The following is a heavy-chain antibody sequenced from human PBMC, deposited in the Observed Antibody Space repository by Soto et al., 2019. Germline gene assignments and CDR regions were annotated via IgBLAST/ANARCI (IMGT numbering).Heavy chain of an antibody. J-gene: IGHJ4*02. CDR3: ARVVAATSHYFDY. D-gene: IGHD2-15*01. Sequence: HSETLSLTCTVSGGSISTYDWSWIRQSPGKGLEWIGCIYYSGSTNYNPSLKSRVTISVDTSKNQFSLELSSVTAADTAVYYCARVVAATSHYFDYWGQGALVTVSS. V-gene: IGHV4-59*01. CDR2: IYYSGST. CDR1: GGSISTYD.